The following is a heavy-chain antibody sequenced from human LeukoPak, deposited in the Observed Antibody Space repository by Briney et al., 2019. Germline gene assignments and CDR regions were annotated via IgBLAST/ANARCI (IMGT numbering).Heavy chain of an antibody. J-gene: IGHJ4*02. CDR3: ARDRSAGAGYYFDY. CDR2: ISSSSSYI. CDR1: GFTFSSYS. V-gene: IGHV3-21*01. Sequence: GSLRLSCAASGFTFSSYSMNWVRQAPGKGLEWVSSISSSSSYIYYADSVKGRFTISRDNAKNSLYLQMNSLRAEDTAVYYCARDRSAGAGYYFDYWGQGTLVTVSS. D-gene: IGHD6-13*01.